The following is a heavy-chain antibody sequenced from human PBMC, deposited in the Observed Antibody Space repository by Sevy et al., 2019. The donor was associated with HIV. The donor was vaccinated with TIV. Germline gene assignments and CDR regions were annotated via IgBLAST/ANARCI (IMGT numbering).Heavy chain of an antibody. J-gene: IGHJ4*02. D-gene: IGHD4-4*01. CDR2: ISNISRTI. CDR1: GFTFSSYS. CDR3: ATLFHYSSQFDC. V-gene: IGHV3-48*02. Sequence: GGSLRLSCAASGFTFSSYSMNWVRQAPGKGLEWVSYISNISRTIYYADSVRVRFNISRDNAKNSLYLQMNSLRDEDTAVYYCATLFHYSSQFDCWGQGTLVIVSS.